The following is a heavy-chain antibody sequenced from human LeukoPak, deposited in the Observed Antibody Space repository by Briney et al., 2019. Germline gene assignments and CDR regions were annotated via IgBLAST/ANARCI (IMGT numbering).Heavy chain of an antibody. CDR1: GYSISSGYH. CDR3: ARENWVFDY. J-gene: IGHJ4*02. CDR2: VYRSGST. Sequence: SETLSLTCVVSGYSISSGYHWGWIRQPPGEGLEWIGSVYRSGSTYYNPSLKSRVTISVDTSKNQISLKVRSVTAADTAVYYCARENWVFDYWGQGILVTVSS. D-gene: IGHD7-27*01. V-gene: IGHV4-38-2*02.